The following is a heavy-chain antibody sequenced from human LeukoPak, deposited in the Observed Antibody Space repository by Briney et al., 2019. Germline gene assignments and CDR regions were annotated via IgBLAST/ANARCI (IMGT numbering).Heavy chain of an antibody. V-gene: IGHV3-30*02. J-gene: IGHJ4*02. CDR2: IWYDGSHK. CDR3: AKASAIDY. Sequence: PGGSLRLSCVVSGFTFSRFGMHWVRQAPGKGLEWVAYIWYDGSHKYYTDSVKGRFTISRDNSKNTLYLQMNSLRPEDTAVYYCAKASAIDYWGQGTLVTVSS. CDR1: GFTFSRFG.